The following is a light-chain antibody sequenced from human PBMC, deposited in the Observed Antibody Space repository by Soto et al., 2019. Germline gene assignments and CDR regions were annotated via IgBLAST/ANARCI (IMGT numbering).Light chain of an antibody. CDR3: QSYANSLSGSVV. CDR2: GNT. CDR1: SSNIGARYD. V-gene: IGLV1-40*01. J-gene: IGLJ2*01. Sequence: QSVLTQPPSVSGAPGQRVTISCSGSSSNIGARYDVHWYQQLPGTAPKLLIYGNTNRPSGVPDRFSGSKSGSSASLAITGLQAEDEADYYCQSYANSLSGSVVFGGGTKLTVL.